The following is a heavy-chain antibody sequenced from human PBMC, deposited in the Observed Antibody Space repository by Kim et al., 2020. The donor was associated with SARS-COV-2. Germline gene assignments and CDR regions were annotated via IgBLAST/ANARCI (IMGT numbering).Heavy chain of an antibody. CDR3: ARVVAAFYYYYGMDV. V-gene: IGHV3-30*04. Sequence: GWSLRLSCAASGFTFSSYAMHWVRQAPGKGLEWVAVISYDGSNKYYADSVKGRFTISRDNSKNTLYLQMNSLRAEDTAVYYCARVVAAFYYYYGMDVWG. J-gene: IGHJ6*02. CDR2: ISYDGSNK. D-gene: IGHD2-15*01. CDR1: GFTFSSYA.